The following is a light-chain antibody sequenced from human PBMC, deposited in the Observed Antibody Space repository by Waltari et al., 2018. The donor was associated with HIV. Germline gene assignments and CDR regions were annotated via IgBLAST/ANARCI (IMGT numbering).Light chain of an antibody. CDR2: AAS. V-gene: IGKV1-39*01. CDR1: QRISSY. J-gene: IGKJ5*01. CDR3: QQSYSTPRIT. Sequence: DIQMTQSPSSLSASVGDRVTMTCRASQRISSYLNWYQQKPGKAPKLLIYAASSLQSGVPSRFSGSGSGTDFTLTISSLQPEDFATYYCQQSYSTPRITFGQGTRPKIK.